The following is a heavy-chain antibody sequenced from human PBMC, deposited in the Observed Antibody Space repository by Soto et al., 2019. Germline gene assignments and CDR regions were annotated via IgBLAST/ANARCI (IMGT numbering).Heavy chain of an antibody. CDR1: GGFISPDH. V-gene: IGHV4-59*01. D-gene: IGHD2-2*01. Sequence: PQALSVTCTVSGGFISPDHWRLFRQPPGKGLEWIGYIYYSGSTNYNPSLKSRVTISVDTSKNQFSLKLSSVTAADTAVYYCARDQVPAALLAWFDPWGQGTLGTV. CDR2: IYYSGST. J-gene: IGHJ5*02. CDR3: ARDQVPAALLAWFDP.